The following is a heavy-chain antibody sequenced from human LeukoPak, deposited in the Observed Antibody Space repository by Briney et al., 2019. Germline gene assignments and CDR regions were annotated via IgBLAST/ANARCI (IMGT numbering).Heavy chain of an antibody. Sequence: SRRLSCAASGFIFSRYGMHWVRQAPGKGLERVAVIWNAGTNKKYADSVQGRFTISRDNSKNTLDLQMNSLRAEDTAVYYCARLGSQNYFDYWGQGTLVTVPS. V-gene: IGHV3-33*01. D-gene: IGHD3-10*01. CDR3: ARLGSQNYFDY. J-gene: IGHJ4*02. CDR1: GFIFSRYG. CDR2: IWNAGTNK.